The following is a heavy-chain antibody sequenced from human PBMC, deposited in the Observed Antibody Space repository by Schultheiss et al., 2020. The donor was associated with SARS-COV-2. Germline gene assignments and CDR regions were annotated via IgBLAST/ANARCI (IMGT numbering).Heavy chain of an antibody. CDR1: GFTFSSYW. CDR3: ASMLGYCSSTSCYGGPTLNYYYYGMDV. CDR2: ISSSSSYI. D-gene: IGHD2-2*01. Sequence: GGSLRLSCAASGFTFSSYWMHWVRQAPGKGLVWVSSISSSSSYIYYADSVRGRFTISRDNAKNSLYLQMNSLRAEDTAVYYCASMLGYCSSTSCYGGPTLNYYYYGMDVWGQGTTVTVSS. V-gene: IGHV3-21*01. J-gene: IGHJ6*02.